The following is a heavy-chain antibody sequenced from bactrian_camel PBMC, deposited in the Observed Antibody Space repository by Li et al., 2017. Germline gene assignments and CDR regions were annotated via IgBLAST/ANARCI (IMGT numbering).Heavy chain of an antibody. CDR3: AVDPTSCVGGHWFPHSWEYKY. CDR1: GITFSRHD. V-gene: IGHV3S6*01. D-gene: IGHD6*01. Sequence: HVQLVESGGGLVQPGESLRLSCVTFGITFSRHDMSWVRQAPGKEVEWVAGITSLPSLFRAASYADSVKGRFTISLDYPRNTLYLQMNNLEPEDTAMYYCAVDPTSCVGGHWFPHSWEYKYWGQGTQVTVS. J-gene: IGHJ4*01. CDR2: ITSLPSLFRAA.